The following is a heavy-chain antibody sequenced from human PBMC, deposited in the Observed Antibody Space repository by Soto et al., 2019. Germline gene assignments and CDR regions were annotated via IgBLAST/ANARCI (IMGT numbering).Heavy chain of an antibody. CDR3: ARALYSIITDYYGMDV. Sequence: GGSLRLSCAASGFTFSSYSMNWVRQAPGKGLEWVSSISSSSSYIYYADSVKGRFTISRDNAKNSLYLQMNSLRAEDTAVYYCARALYSIITDYYGMDVWGQGTTVTVSS. J-gene: IGHJ6*02. CDR1: GFTFSSYS. D-gene: IGHD6-13*01. V-gene: IGHV3-21*01. CDR2: ISSSSSYI.